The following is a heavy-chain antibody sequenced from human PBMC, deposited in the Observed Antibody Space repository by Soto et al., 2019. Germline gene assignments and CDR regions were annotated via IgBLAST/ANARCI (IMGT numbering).Heavy chain of an antibody. Sequence: VQLLESGGGLVQPGGSLRLSCAASGFTFSSYAMSWVRQAPGKGLEWVSAISGSGGSTYYADSVKGRFTISRDNSKNTLYLQMNSLRAEDAAVYYCASLQSIVGANYFDYWGQGTLVTVSS. D-gene: IGHD1-26*01. CDR3: ASLQSIVGANYFDY. CDR1: GFTFSSYA. V-gene: IGHV3-23*01. J-gene: IGHJ4*02. CDR2: ISGSGGST.